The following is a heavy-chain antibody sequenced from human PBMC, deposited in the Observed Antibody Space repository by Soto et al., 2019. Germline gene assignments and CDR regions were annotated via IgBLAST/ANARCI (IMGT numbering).Heavy chain of an antibody. D-gene: IGHD3-9*01. V-gene: IGHV4-39*01. J-gene: IGHJ6*02. CDR3: ASGYYDILTGYPSHGYGMDV. CDR2: IYYSGST. Sequence: SETLSLTCTVSGGSISSSSYYWGWIRQPPGKGLEWIGSIYYSGSTYYNPSLKSRVTISVDTSKNQFSLKLSSVTAADTAVYYCASGYYDILTGYPSHGYGMDVWGQGTTVTVSS. CDR1: GGSISSSSYY.